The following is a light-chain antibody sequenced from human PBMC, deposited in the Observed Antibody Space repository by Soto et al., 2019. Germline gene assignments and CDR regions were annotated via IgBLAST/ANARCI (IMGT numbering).Light chain of an antibody. CDR1: QSVSSK. CDR2: GVS. Sequence: EIVMTQSPATLSVSPGERATLSCRASQSVSSKLAWFQQKPGQAPSLLIYGVSTRATGVPVRFSGSGSGTEFTLTINSLQSEDFAVYYCQQYESLPYTFGQGTQLEIK. J-gene: IGKJ2*01. V-gene: IGKV3-15*01. CDR3: QQYESLPYT.